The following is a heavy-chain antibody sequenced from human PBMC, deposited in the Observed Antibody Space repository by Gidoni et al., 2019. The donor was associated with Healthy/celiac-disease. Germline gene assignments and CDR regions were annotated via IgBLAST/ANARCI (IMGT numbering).Heavy chain of an antibody. CDR2: ILPIFGTA. D-gene: IGHD5-18*01. V-gene: IGHV1-69*01. J-gene: IGHJ3*02. CDR1: GGTFTSYA. CDR3: ARDQAYSYSRGYSYGDAFDI. Sequence: QVQLVQSGAEVKKPVSSVKVSCKASGGTFTSYAISWVRQAPGQGLEWRGGILPIFGTASDAQKFQGRVTITADESTSTAYMELSSLRSEDTAVYYCARDQAYSYSRGYSYGDAFDIWGQGTMVTVSS.